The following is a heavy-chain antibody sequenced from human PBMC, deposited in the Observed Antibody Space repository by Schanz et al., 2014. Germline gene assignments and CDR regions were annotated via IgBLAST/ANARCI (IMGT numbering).Heavy chain of an antibody. J-gene: IGHJ4*02. V-gene: IGHV3-72*01. CDR2: VRNKNNRYTT. Sequence: EVQLVESGGGLVQPGGSLRLSCAASGFTFSDPYMDWVRQAPGRGLEWVGRVRNKNNRYTTEYAASVKGRFTISRDDSNNSLYLQMNNLKTEDTDMYYCARRASGSRIGGPCDSWGQGTLVTVSS. CDR1: GFTFSDPY. CDR3: ARRASGSRIGGPCDS. D-gene: IGHD2-2*01.